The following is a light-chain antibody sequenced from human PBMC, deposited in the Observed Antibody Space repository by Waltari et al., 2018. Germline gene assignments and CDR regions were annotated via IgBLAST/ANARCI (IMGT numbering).Light chain of an antibody. J-gene: IGKJ1*01. CDR1: ENVNIY. Sequence: DIQMTQSPSSLSASVGDRVTITCRASENVNIYLNWYQQKSGKAPKLLIYKASTLQSGAPSRFSGSGSGTDYTFTISSLQSEDVATYYCQHGYGTPRTFGQGTKVEIK. CDR2: KAS. CDR3: QHGYGTPRT. V-gene: IGKV1-39*01.